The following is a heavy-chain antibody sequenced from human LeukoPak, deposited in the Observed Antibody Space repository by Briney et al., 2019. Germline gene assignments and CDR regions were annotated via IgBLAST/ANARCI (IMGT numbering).Heavy chain of an antibody. CDR1: GYTFNIYI. V-gene: IGHV7-4-1*02. CDR2: INTDTGNP. CDR3: ARAGGSGWYLDY. D-gene: IGHD6-19*01. J-gene: IGHJ4*02. Sequence: AAVKVSCKASGYTFNIYIMNWGRQAPGQGLELMVWINTDTGNPTYAQGFTGRFVFSLDTSVSTAYLQITSLRTEDTAVYYCARAGGSGWYLDYWGEGTLVTVSS.